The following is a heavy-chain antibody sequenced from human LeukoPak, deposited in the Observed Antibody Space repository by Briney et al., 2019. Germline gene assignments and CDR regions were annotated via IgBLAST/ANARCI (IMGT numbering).Heavy chain of an antibody. V-gene: IGHV3-7*01. CDR3: ARDGPTAYFDY. D-gene: IGHD5-18*01. CDR1: GFTFSAHW. Sequence: GGSLRLSCAASGFTFSAHWMTWVRQAPGKGLEWVANIKEDGSEKYYVDSVRGRFTISRDNAKNSVYLQMSSLRAEDTAVYYCARDGPTAYFDYWGQGTLVTVSS. CDR2: IKEDGSEK. J-gene: IGHJ4*02.